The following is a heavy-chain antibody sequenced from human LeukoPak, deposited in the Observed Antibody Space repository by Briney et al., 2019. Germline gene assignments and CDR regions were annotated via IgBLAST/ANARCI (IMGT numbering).Heavy chain of an antibody. V-gene: IGHV1-8*03. D-gene: IGHD1-26*01. J-gene: IGHJ5*02. Sequence: ASVKVSCKTSGYTFSDYYIHWIRQAPGQGLEWVGWMNPKSGNTGYAKKFQGRVTITRNTSISTAYMELSSLRSEDTAVYYCVRSHEWDSNWFDPWGQGTLVTVSS. CDR1: GYTFSDYY. CDR3: VRSHEWDSNWFDP. CDR2: MNPKSGNT.